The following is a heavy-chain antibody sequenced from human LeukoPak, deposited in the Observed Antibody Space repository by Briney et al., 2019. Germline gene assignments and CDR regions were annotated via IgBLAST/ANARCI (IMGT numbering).Heavy chain of an antibody. J-gene: IGHJ4*02. CDR3: ARDRGPPEYYFDY. V-gene: IGHV1-69*05. CDR2: IIPIFGTA. Sequence: SVKVSCKASGGTFSSYAISWVRQAPGQGLEWMGGIIPIFGTANYAQKFQGRVTITTDESTSTAYMGLSSLRSEDTAVYYCARDRGPPEYYFDYWGQGALVTVSS. CDR1: GGTFSSYA. D-gene: IGHD3-10*01.